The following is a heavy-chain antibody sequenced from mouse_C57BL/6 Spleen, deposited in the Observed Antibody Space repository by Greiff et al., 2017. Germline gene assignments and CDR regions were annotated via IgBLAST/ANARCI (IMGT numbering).Heavy chain of an antibody. Sequence: EVQLQESGPELVKPGDSVKISCKASGYSFTGYFMNWVMQSHGKSLEWIGRINPYNGDTFYNQKFKGKATLTVDKSSSTAHMELRSLTSEDSAVYYCARLASRGYFDVWGTGTTVTVSS. CDR3: ARLASRGYFDV. CDR2: INPYNGDT. D-gene: IGHD1-1*01. CDR1: GYSFTGYF. V-gene: IGHV1-20*01. J-gene: IGHJ1*03.